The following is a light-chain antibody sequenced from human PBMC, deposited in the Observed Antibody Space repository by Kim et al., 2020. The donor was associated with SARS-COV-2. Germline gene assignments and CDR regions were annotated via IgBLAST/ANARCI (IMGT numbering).Light chain of an antibody. CDR3: QQYDSFLFT. V-gene: IGKV1-33*01. J-gene: IGKJ4*01. CDR2: DAS. Sequence: DIQMTQSPSSLSASVGDRVTITCQASQDISNYLNWYQQKPGKAPKVLIYDASKLETGDPSRFSGSGSGTDFTLTISSLQPEDIATYYCQQYDSFLFTFGGGTKVDIK. CDR1: QDISNY.